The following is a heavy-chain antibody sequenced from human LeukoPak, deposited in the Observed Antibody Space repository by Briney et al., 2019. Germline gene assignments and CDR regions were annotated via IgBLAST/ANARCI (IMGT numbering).Heavy chain of an antibody. V-gene: IGHV3-21*01. D-gene: IGHD5-12*01. CDR3: ARVDIVATISRIFDY. J-gene: IGHJ4*02. CDR2: ISSRSSYI. Sequence: GGSLRLSCAASGFTFSSYSMNWVRQAPGKGLEWVSSISSRSSYIYYADSVKGRFTISRDNAKNSLYLQMNSLRAEDTAVYYCARVDIVATISRIFDYWGQGTLVTVSS. CDR1: GFTFSSYS.